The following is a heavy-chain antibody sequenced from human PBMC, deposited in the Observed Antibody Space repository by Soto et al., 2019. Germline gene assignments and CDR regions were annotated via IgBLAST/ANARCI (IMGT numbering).Heavy chain of an antibody. Sequence: PGESLKISCKGSGYTFSGYWIAWVRQTPGKGPEWMGIIDPVDSETKYSPSFQGQVTMSADKSVTTAYLQWSSLKASDTAMYYWGRAYDDCYGVDVWGQGTTVNVS. D-gene: IGHD3-22*01. V-gene: IGHV5-51*01. CDR3: GRAYDDCYGVDV. J-gene: IGHJ6*02. CDR2: IDPVDSET. CDR1: GYTFSGYW.